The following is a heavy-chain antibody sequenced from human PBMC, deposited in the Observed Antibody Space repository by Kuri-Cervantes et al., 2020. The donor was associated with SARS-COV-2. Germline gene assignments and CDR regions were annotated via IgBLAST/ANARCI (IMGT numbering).Heavy chain of an antibody. J-gene: IGHJ6*02. CDR1: GGTISSSSYY. CDR3: ARLGDFWGGSQIYGMDV. D-gene: IGHD3-3*01. V-gene: IGHV4-39*01. Sequence: SETLSLTCTVSGGTISSSSYYWSWIRQPPGKGQEWIGSIDYSGITYYNPSLKSRVTISVDTSKNQLSLKLSSVTAADTAVYYCARLGDFWGGSQIYGMDVWGQGTTVTVSS. CDR2: IDYSGIT.